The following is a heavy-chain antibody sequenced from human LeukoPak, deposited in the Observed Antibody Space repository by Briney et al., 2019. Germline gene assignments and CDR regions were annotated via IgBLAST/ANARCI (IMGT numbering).Heavy chain of an antibody. J-gene: IGHJ5*02. Sequence: SETLSLTCSVSGGSISTYSWNWSRQPPGQGLEWIGYVYKSGGTYDNPSLRSRVAISMDTSNSQFSLRLTSVTAADPAVYYCARDAGGTWFDPWGQGILVTVSS. CDR3: ARDAGGTWFDP. CDR2: VYKSGGT. CDR1: GGSISTYS. V-gene: IGHV4-59*01.